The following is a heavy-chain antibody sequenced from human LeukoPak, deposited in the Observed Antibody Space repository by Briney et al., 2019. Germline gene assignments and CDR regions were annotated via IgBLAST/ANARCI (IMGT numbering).Heavy chain of an antibody. V-gene: IGHV4-61*01. CDR1: GYSISSGYY. CDR2: IYYSGST. CDR3: ARQLWFGESLFDY. Sequence: SETLSLTCTVSGYSISSGYYWGWIRQPPGKGLEWIGYIYYSGSTNYNPSLKSRVTISVDTSKNQFSLKLSSVTAADTAVYYCARQLWFGESLFDYWGQGTLVTVSS. D-gene: IGHD3-10*01. J-gene: IGHJ4*02.